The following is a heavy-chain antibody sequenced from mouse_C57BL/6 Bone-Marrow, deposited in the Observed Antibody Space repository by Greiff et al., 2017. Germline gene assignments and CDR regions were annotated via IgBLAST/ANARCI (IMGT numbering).Heavy chain of an antibody. CDR2: ISSGGSYT. CDR1: GFTFSSYG. J-gene: IGHJ2*01. CDR3: ARHGFYVGNFDY. V-gene: IGHV5-6*01. D-gene: IGHD2-3*01. Sequence: EVKLKESGGDLVKPGGSLKLSCAASGFTFSSYGMSWVRQTPDKRLEWVATISSGGSYTYYPDSVKGRFTISRDNAKNTLYLQMSSLKSEDTAMYYCARHGFYVGNFDYWGQGTTLTVSS.